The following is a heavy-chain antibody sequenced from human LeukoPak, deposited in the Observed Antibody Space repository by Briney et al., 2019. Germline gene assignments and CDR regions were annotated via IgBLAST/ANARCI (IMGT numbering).Heavy chain of an antibody. D-gene: IGHD2-15*01. CDR2: FYYTGDT. CDR3: ARLLPYCSDGICYFWEYFDS. CDR1: GASISSSTYS. Sequence: PSETLSLTCNVSGASISSSTYSWGWIRQPPGKGLEWIGSFYYTGDTYYGPSLKSRVTISVDTSKNQFSLNLTSLTAADTAVYYCARLLPYCSDGICYFWEYFDSWGQGSLVTVSS. J-gene: IGHJ4*02. V-gene: IGHV4-39*01.